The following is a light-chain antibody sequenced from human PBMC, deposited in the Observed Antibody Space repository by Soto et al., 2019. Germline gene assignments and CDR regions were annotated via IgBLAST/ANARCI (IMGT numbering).Light chain of an antibody. CDR1: QSINNC. CDR3: HQTYIAPAT. CDR2: AAS. Sequence: DIQMTQSPSSLSASVGDRVTITCRASQSINNCLSWFQQKPGQAPKLLIYAASSLQSGVPSRFSGSGSGTDFILTLDSLQPEDFATYFCHQTYIAPATFGQGTKVGVK. V-gene: IGKV1-39*01. J-gene: IGKJ1*01.